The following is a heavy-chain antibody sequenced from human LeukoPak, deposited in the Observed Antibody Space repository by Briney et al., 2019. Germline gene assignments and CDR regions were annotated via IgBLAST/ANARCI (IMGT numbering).Heavy chain of an antibody. D-gene: IGHD3-22*01. J-gene: IGHJ4*02. CDR2: IDPSDSYT. V-gene: IGHV5-10-1*01. Sequence: GESLKISCKGSGYSFTSYWITWVRQMPGKGLECVGKIDPSDSYTNYSPSFQGHVTISADKSINTAYLQWSSLKASDTAIYYCARYLGGYTHFDYWGQGTLVTVSS. CDR1: GYSFTSYW. CDR3: ARYLGGYTHFDY.